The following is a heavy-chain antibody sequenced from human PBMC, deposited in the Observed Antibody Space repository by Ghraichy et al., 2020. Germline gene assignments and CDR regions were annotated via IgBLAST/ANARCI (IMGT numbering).Heavy chain of an antibody. CDR2: ISYDGSNK. Sequence: GGSLRLSCAASGFTFSSYGMHWVRQAPGKGLEWVAVISYDGSNKYYADSVKGRFTISRDNSKNTLYLQMNSLRAEDTAVYYCAKDSWEGYYYDSSGYYDYWGQGTLVTVSS. V-gene: IGHV3-30*18. CDR3: AKDSWEGYYYDSSGYYDY. D-gene: IGHD3-22*01. CDR1: GFTFSSYG. J-gene: IGHJ4*02.